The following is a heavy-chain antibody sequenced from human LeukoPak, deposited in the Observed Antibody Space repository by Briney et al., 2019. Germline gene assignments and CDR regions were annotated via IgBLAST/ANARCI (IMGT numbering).Heavy chain of an antibody. CDR1: GDTVSSNSAA. CDR3: ARSDSGWYDY. V-gene: IGHV6-1*01. Sequence: SQTLSLTCAISGDTVSSNSAAWNWIRPSQSLGLEWLGRTYYRSKWYNDYAVSVKSRITINPDTSKNQFTLQLKSGTPEDSAVYYCARSDSGWYDYWGQGTLVTVSS. CDR2: TYYRSKWYN. J-gene: IGHJ4*02. D-gene: IGHD6-19*01.